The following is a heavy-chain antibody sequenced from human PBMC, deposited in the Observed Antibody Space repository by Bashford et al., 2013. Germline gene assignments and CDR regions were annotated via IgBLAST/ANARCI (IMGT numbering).Heavy chain of an antibody. V-gene: IGHV4-59*02. CDR1: VAPSVLTV. CDR3: ARETSSGVLDY. J-gene: IGHJ4*02. CDR2: LLHWVH. Sequence: SETLSLTCYCRLVAPSVLTVELDPQPQKGLEWIGLYLLHWVHQLQPSLKSRVTMSLDTSKSQFSLKLSSVTAADTAVYYCARETSSGVLDYWGQGMSVTVSS. D-gene: IGHD3-10*01.